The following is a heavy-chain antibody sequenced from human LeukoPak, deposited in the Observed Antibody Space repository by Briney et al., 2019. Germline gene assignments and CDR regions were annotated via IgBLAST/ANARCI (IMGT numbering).Heavy chain of an antibody. CDR1: GFTFSTYG. CDR3: AKGVWSCSGGRCHSSGAFDV. J-gene: IGHJ3*01. CDR2: ISYDGSVE. V-gene: IGHV3-30*18. D-gene: IGHD2-15*01. Sequence: GGSLRLSCGASGFTFSTYGMHWVRQAPGKGLEWVAGISYDGSVEYYPDAVKGRFTIARDNSKYTLYLSMNTLTAEDTAVYYCAKGVWSCSGGRCHSSGAFDVWGQGTMVTVSS.